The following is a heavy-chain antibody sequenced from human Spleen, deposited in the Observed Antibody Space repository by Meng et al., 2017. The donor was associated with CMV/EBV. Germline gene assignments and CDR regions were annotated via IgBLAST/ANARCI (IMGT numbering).Heavy chain of an antibody. CDR3: ARGTRRGEVDY. Sequence: SCKTSEYTFTSYYVHWVRQAPGQGLEWMGIINPSGGSTSYAQKFQGRVTMTRDTSTSTVYMELSSLRSEDTAVYYCARGTRRGEVDYWGQGTLVTVSS. CDR1: EYTFTSYY. V-gene: IGHV1-46*01. CDR2: INPSGGST. J-gene: IGHJ4*02. D-gene: IGHD3-16*01.